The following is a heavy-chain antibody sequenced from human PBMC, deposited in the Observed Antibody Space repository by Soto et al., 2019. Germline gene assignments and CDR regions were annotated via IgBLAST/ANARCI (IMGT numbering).Heavy chain of an antibody. CDR1: GYRLTELS. Sequence: ASVKVSCKVSGYRLTELSMHWVRQAPGKGLELMGGFDPEDGETIYAQKFQGRVTMTEDTSTDTAYMELSSLRSEDTAVYYCATGKTYYDILTGYPLYYMDVWGKGTTVTVSS. D-gene: IGHD3-9*01. J-gene: IGHJ6*03. CDR3: ATGKTYYDILTGYPLYYMDV. V-gene: IGHV1-24*01. CDR2: FDPEDGET.